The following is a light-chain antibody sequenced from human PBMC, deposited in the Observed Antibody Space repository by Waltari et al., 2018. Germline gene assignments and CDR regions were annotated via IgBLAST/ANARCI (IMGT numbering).Light chain of an antibody. CDR2: SVS. V-gene: IGKV3-20*01. CDR3: QHYVRLPAP. CDR1: QCVRGS. J-gene: IGKJ1*01. Sequence: EIVLTQSPGTLSLSPGEIATLSCRASQCVRGSFAWYPQKARQAPKLLIYSVSSRATGISERFSGSGSGTDFSFTISRRGPEDFAVYYCQHYVRLPAPSGQRPKVEI.